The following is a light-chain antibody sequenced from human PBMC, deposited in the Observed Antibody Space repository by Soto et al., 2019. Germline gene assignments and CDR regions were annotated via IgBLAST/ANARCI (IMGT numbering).Light chain of an antibody. Sequence: EIVMTQSPATLSVSPGERAALSCIASQTVGSDLAWYQQRPGQPPRLLVYGAATRATRVPARFSGSGSGTEFTLTISSLQSEDFAVYSCQHYNTWPLAFGQGTKVETK. CDR1: QTVGSD. CDR3: QHYNTWPLA. J-gene: IGKJ1*01. V-gene: IGKV3-15*01. CDR2: GAA.